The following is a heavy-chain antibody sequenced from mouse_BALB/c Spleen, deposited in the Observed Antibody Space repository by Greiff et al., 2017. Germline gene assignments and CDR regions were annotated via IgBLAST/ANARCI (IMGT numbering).Heavy chain of an antibody. CDR3: KSDGYYAMDY. CDR2: IYPGDGDT. V-gene: IGHV1-87*01. J-gene: IGHJ4*01. Sequence: VKLQQSGAELARPGASVKLSCKASGYTFTSYWMQWVKQRPGQGLEWIGAIYPGDGDTRYTQKFKGKATLTADKSSSTAYMQLNSLTSEDSAVYFCKSDGYYAMDYWGQGTSVTVSS. CDR1: GYTFTSYW. D-gene: IGHD1-3*01.